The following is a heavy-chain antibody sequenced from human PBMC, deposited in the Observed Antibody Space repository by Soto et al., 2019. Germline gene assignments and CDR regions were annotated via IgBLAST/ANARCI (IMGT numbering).Heavy chain of an antibody. CDR3: ARDGDYFESGDYFIRDAFDI. V-gene: IGHV3-11*01. CDR1: GFTCSDYY. J-gene: IGHJ3*02. Sequence: QVQLVESGGDLVKPGGSLRLSCAASGFTCSDYYMSWIRQAPGKGLEWLSYMSSSGNIISYADSVEGRFTISRDNAKNSLYLQIRSLRAEDTAIYYCARDGDYFESGDYFIRDAFDIWGQGTMVVVSS. D-gene: IGHD3-22*01. CDR2: MSSSGNII.